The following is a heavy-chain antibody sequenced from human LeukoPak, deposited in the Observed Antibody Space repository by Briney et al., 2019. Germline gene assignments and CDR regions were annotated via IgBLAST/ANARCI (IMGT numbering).Heavy chain of an antibody. CDR3: ARWYSSGWAFDY. CDR2: IHSSGST. J-gene: IGHJ4*02. CDR1: GGTISSYY. V-gene: IGHV4-59*08. D-gene: IGHD6-19*01. Sequence: SETLSLTCTVSGGTISSYYWSWIRQPPGKGLEWIGYIHSSGSTKYNPSLKSRVTISVDTSKNQFSLKLSSVTAADRAVYYCARWYSSGWAFDYWGQGTLVTVSS.